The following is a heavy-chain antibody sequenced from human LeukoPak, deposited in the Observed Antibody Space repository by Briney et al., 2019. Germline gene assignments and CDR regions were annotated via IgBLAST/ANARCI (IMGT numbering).Heavy chain of an antibody. Sequence: GGSLRLSCAASGFTVSSNYMSWVRQAPGKGLEWVANIKQDGSEKYYVDSVKGRFTISRDNAKNSLYLQMNSLRAEDTAVYYCAFEVDGYFDYWGQGTLVTVFS. CDR2: IKQDGSEK. D-gene: IGHD3-9*01. CDR3: AFEVDGYFDY. CDR1: GFTVSSNY. V-gene: IGHV3-7*02. J-gene: IGHJ4*02.